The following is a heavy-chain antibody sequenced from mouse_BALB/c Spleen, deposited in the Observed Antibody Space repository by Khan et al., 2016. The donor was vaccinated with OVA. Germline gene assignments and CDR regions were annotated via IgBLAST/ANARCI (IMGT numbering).Heavy chain of an antibody. D-gene: IGHD1-1*01. CDR1: GFTFSSYG. J-gene: IGHJ2*01. Sequence: EVELVESGGDLVQPGGSRKLSCAASGFTFSSYGMHWVRQAPEKGLEWVAYISGDSNTFYYADTVKGSFTISRDNPRNTLFLQMTSLMSEDTAMXYCATSYFYGYYFDYWGPGTTLTVSA. CDR2: ISGDSNTF. CDR3: ATSYFYGYYFDY. V-gene: IGHV5-17*02.